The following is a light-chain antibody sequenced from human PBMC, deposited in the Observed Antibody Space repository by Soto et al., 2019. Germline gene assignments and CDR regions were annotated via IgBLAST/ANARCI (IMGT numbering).Light chain of an antibody. J-gene: IGLJ2*01. CDR3: SSFAGNNNVV. CDR2: EVS. V-gene: IGLV2-8*01. CDR1: SSDVGGYNY. Sequence: QSALTQPPSASGSPGKSVTISCTGTSSDVGGYNYVSWYQQHPGKAPKLMISEVSKRPSGVPDRFSGSKSGNTASLTVSGLQAEDEADYYCSSFAGNNNVVFGGGTQLTVL.